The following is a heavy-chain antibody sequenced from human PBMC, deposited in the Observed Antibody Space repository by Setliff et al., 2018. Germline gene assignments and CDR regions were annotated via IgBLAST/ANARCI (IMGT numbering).Heavy chain of an antibody. CDR2: IYHSGSS. V-gene: IGHV4-39*07. J-gene: IGHJ3*02. CDR3: AREVAPGIAFDI. CDR1: GGSISSMSYY. Sequence: KPSETLSLTCTVSGGSISSMSYYWGWIRQPPGKGLEWIGSIYHSGSSYYNSSLRSRVTISVDTSKNQFSLKLSSVTAADTAMYYCAREVAPGIAFDIWGQGTMVTVSS.